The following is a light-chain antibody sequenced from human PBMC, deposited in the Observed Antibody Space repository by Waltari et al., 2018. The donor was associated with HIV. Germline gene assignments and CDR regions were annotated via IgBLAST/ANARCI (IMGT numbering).Light chain of an antibody. CDR1: QSVGSN. CDR2: GAS. J-gene: IGKJ4*01. Sequence: EIVMTQSPVTLSVSPGEGAALSCRASQSVGSNLAWYQQKPGQAPRLLIYGASTRATGVPFRFSGSGSGTEFTLIISSLQSEDSAVYYCQQYDNWPPLTFGGGTKVEI. V-gene: IGKV3-15*01. CDR3: QQYDNWPPLT.